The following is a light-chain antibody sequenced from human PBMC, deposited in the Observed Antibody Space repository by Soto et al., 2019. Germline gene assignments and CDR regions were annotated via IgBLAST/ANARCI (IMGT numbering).Light chain of an antibody. CDR2: DVR. Sequence: QSVLTQPASVSGSPGQSITISCTGTSSDVGGYNYVSWYRQHPGRAPKLMIYDVRNRPSGVSNRFSGPKSGNAASLTISGLQAEDEADYYCSSYTRSSTYVFGTGTKVTVL. CDR1: SSDVGGYNY. J-gene: IGLJ1*01. CDR3: SSYTRSSTYV. V-gene: IGLV2-14*01.